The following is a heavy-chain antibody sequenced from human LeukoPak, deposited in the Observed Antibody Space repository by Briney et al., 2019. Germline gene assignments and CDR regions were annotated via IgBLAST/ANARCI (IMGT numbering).Heavy chain of an antibody. CDR1: GFTVSSNY. J-gene: IGHJ4*02. CDR2: IYSGGST. Sequence: QPGGSLRLSCAASGFTVSSNYMSWVRQAPGKGLEWASVIYSGGSTYYADSVKGRFTISRDNAKNSVYLQMNSLRVEDTAVYYWARDPLVYMWGQGSLVTVSS. V-gene: IGHV3-53*01. CDR3: ARDPLVYM. D-gene: IGHD2-2*02.